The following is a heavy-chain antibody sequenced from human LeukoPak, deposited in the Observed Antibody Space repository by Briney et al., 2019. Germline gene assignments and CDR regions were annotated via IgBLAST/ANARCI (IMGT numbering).Heavy chain of an antibody. CDR2: IYSGGST. V-gene: IGHV3-66*01. CDR1: GFTFSDYY. CDR3: ARRIAYCGGDCWYYFDY. J-gene: IGHJ4*02. D-gene: IGHD2-21*02. Sequence: PGGSLRLSCAASGFTFSDYYMSWIRQAPGKGLEWVSVIYSGGSTYYADSVKGRFTISRDNSKNTLYLQMNSLRAEDTAVYYCARRIAYCGGDCWYYFDYWGQGTLVTVSS.